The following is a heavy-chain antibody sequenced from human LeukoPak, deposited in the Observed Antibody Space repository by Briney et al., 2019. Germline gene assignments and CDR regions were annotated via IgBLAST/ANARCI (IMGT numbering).Heavy chain of an antibody. D-gene: IGHD1-26*01. CDR3: VSGSPAGDY. J-gene: IGHJ4*02. V-gene: IGHV3-21*01. Sequence: PGGSLRDSSAPPVFTAIRHYMSWVRQAPGKGLEWVSSISSSSRYIYYADSVKGRFTISRDNAKNSLFLQMNSLRAEDTAVYYCVSGSPAGDYWGQGTLVTVSS. CDR1: VFTAIRHY. CDR2: ISSSSRYI.